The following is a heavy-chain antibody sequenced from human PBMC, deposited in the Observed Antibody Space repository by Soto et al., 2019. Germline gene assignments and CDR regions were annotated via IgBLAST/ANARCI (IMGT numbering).Heavy chain of an antibody. CDR2: VSLYNGHA. D-gene: IGHD3-22*01. Sequence: QVYLVQSGAEVKKPGASVKVSCKATGYSFSTFSLSWVRQAPGQGLEWMGWVSLYNGHANYVQEFQDRVTMTADTPTNTAYMELRGLTSDDTAVYYCAREYYEGRTFHYWGQGTLVTVSS. V-gene: IGHV1-18*01. CDR1: GYSFSTFS. J-gene: IGHJ4*02. CDR3: AREYYEGRTFHY.